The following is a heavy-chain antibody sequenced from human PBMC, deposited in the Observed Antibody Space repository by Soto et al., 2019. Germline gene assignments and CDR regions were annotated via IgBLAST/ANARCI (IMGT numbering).Heavy chain of an antibody. CDR2: VSGSGGGT. CDR1: GSTFAHQA. J-gene: IGHJ4*02. Sequence: EVQLLESGGDLVQPGGSLRLSCAASGSTFAHQAMSWVRQAPGTGLEWVSAVSGSGGGTYYADSVKGRFTISRDNSKNTLSLQMNSLRVEDTAVYYCVREGGDSSSLVDNYFDYWGQGALVTVSS. CDR3: VREGGDSSSLVDNYFDY. D-gene: IGHD1-26*01. V-gene: IGHV3-23*01.